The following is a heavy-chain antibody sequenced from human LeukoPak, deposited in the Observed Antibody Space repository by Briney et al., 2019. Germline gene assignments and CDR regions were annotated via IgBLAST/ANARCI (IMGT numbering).Heavy chain of an antibody. J-gene: IGHJ4*02. Sequence: EASVKVSCKASGGTFSSYAISWVRQAPGQGLEWMGGIIPIFGTANYAQKFQERVTITRDMSTSTAYMELSSLRSEDTAVYYCARVGRTGTSYFDYWGQGTLVTVSS. V-gene: IGHV1-69*05. D-gene: IGHD1-7*01. CDR2: IIPIFGTA. CDR1: GGTFSSYA. CDR3: ARVGRTGTSYFDY.